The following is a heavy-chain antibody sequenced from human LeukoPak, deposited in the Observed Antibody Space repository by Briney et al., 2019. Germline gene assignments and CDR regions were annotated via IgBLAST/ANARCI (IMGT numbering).Heavy chain of an antibody. Sequence: PGGSLRLSCAASGFTFSSHGMNWVRQAPGKGLEWVSGISPSGGITYYTDSVKGRFTISGDNAKNTQYLQMNSLRAEDTAVYYCTRSGRGGAFDIWGQGTMVTVSS. CDR2: ISPSGGIT. CDR1: GFTFSSHG. D-gene: IGHD1-26*01. V-gene: IGHV3-23*01. J-gene: IGHJ3*02. CDR3: TRSGRGGAFDI.